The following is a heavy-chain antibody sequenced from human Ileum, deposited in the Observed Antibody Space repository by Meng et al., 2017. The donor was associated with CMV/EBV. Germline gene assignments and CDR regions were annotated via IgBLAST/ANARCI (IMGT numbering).Heavy chain of an antibody. J-gene: IGHJ3*02. Sequence: SETLSLTCIVSGGSVTSRSYNWNWIRQSPGKGLEWIGYIYSNGSADYSSSLKSRVTISLDTSKNQFSLKLSSLTAADTAVYYCARNVYTYGFDAFDIWGQGTMVTVSS. V-gene: IGHV4-61*01. CDR3: ARNVYTYGFDAFDI. CDR1: GGSVTSRSYN. D-gene: IGHD5-18*01. CDR2: IYSNGSA.